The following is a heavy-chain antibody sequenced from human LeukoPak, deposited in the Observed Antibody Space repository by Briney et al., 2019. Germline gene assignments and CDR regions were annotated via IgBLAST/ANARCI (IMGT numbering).Heavy chain of an antibody. CDR3: AYDSSGYYGYFDL. J-gene: IGHJ2*01. D-gene: IGHD3-22*01. CDR2: IYYSGST. CDR1: SSAISTSHW. V-gene: IGHV4-31*03. Sequence: SGTVSLTCTVSSSAISTSHWLSWIRQHPGKGLEWSGYIYYSGSTYYNPSLKSRVTISVDTSKNQFSLKLSSVTAADTAVYYCAYDSSGYYGYFDLWGRGTLVTVSS.